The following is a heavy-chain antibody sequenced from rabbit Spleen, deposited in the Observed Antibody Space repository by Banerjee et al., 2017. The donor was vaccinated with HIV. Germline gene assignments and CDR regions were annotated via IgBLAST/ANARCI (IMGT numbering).Heavy chain of an antibody. Sequence: QEQLEESGGDLVQPEGSLTLTCKASGFSLSNDYYICWVRQAPGKGLEWIACIYGGDMHSTWYASWAKGRFTISKASSTKVTLQVTSLTAADTATYFCARGSAAMTMVITGFYLGLWGPGTLVTVS. CDR2: IYGGDMHST. CDR3: ARGSAAMTMVITGFYLGL. CDR1: GFSLSNDYY. D-gene: IGHD2-1*01. J-gene: IGHJ4*01. V-gene: IGHV1S45*01.